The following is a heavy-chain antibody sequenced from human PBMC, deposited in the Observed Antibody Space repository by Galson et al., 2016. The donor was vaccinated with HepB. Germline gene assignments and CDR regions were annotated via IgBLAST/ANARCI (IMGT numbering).Heavy chain of an antibody. D-gene: IGHD6-13*01. CDR2: IKGDSGYT. Sequence: SLRLSCAASGFSFSQYAMTWVRQAPGKGLEWVSIIKGDSGYTQFADSVRGRFTTSRDNSRNTLFLQMISLRAEDTAVYYCAKRGQQLVKDAFDVWGQGTLVTVSS. V-gene: IGHV3-23*01. CDR3: AKRGQQLVKDAFDV. J-gene: IGHJ3*01. CDR1: GFSFSQYA.